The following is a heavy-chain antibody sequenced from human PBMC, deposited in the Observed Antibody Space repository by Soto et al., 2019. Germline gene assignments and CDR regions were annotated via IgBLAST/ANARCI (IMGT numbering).Heavy chain of an antibody. D-gene: IGHD6-13*01. CDR1: GFTFSNYA. Sequence: EVQLLESGGGLVQPGGSLRLSCAASGFTFSNYAVTWVRQAPGKGLEWVSTISGSGGSTYYADSVKGRFTISRDNSKNTLYLQMNSLRAEDTAVYYCAKDQGSSWYDIHYWGQGTLVTVSS. V-gene: IGHV3-23*01. CDR2: ISGSGGST. CDR3: AKDQGSSWYDIHY. J-gene: IGHJ4*02.